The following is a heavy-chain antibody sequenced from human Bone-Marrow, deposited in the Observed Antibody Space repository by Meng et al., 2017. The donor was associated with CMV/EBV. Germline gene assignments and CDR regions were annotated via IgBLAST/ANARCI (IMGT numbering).Heavy chain of an antibody. CDR2: ISGPGGST. Sequence: ASGVTCSSYAMRWCRQAPGKGLEWVSSISGPGGSTYYADPVKGRFTISRDNSKNTLFLQMNSLRAEDTAVYYCAKAEDDTGAYYGSYWGQGTLVTVSS. J-gene: IGHJ4*02. CDR1: GVTCSSYA. V-gene: IGHV3-23*01. D-gene: IGHD3-22*01. CDR3: AKAEDDTGAYYGSY.